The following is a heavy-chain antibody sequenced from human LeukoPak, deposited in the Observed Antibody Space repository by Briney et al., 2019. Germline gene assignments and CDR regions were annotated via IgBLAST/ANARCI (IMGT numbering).Heavy chain of an antibody. CDR2: ISSSSSYI. J-gene: IGHJ3*02. D-gene: IGHD2-15*01. CDR1: GFTFSSYS. Sequence: GGSLRLSCAASGFTFSSYSINWVRQAPGKGLEWVSSISSSSSYIYYADSVKGRFTISRDNARNSLFLQMNSLRAEDTAVYYCARDREEYCSGGSCQAFDIWGQGTMVTVSS. V-gene: IGHV3-21*01. CDR3: ARDREEYCSGGSCQAFDI.